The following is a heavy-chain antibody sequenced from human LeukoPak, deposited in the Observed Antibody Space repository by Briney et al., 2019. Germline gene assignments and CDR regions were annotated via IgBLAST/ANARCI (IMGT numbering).Heavy chain of an antibody. CDR1: GFTFSSYA. D-gene: IGHD3-22*01. CDR3: AKDSKKYYYDSSGYSLFDY. V-gene: IGHV3-23*01. J-gene: IGHJ4*02. Sequence: RGCLRLSCALSGFTFSSYAMSWVSHAPGEGREWVSAISGSGGRTYYADSVKGRFTISRDNSKTTLYLQMNSLRAEDTAVYYCAKDSKKYYYDSSGYSLFDYWGQGTLVTVSS. CDR2: ISGSGGRT.